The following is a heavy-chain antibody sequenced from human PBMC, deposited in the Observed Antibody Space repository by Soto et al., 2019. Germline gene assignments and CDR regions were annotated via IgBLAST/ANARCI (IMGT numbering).Heavy chain of an antibody. J-gene: IGHJ6*03. CDR3: ARSSRLDFWSGYYAYYYYYYMDV. CDR2: IYYSGST. Sequence: PSETLSLTCTVSGGSISSYYWSWIRQPPGKGLEWIGYIYYSGSTNYNPSLKSRVTISVDTSKNHFSLKLSSVTAADTAVYYCARSSRLDFWSGYYAYYYYYYMDVWGKGTTVTVSS. D-gene: IGHD3-3*01. CDR1: GGSISSYY. V-gene: IGHV4-59*01.